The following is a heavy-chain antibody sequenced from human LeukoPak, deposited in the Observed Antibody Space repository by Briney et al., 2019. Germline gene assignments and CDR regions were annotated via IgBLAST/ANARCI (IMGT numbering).Heavy chain of an antibody. CDR3: ARQRDNALSYFDY. D-gene: IGHD1-14*01. CDR1: GGSISSYY. CDR2: IYYSGNT. Sequence: SETLSLTCNVSGGSISSYYWSWIRQPPGKGLEWIGYIYYSGNTNYNPSLKSRVTVSADTSKNQFSLKLSSVTAADTAMYYCARQRDNALSYFDYWGQGTLVTVSS. V-gene: IGHV4-59*08. J-gene: IGHJ4*02.